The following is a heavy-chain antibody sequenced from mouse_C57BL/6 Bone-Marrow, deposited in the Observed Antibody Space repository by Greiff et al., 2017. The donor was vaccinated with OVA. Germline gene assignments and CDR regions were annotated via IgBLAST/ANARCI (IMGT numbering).Heavy chain of an antibody. D-gene: IGHD1-3*01. J-gene: IGHJ4*01. CDR1: GFNIKDYF. CDR3: AKALGSSYAMDY. Sequence: VQLQQSGAELVKPGASVKLSCTASGFNIKDYFMHWVKQRPEQGLEWIGRIDPEDGETKYTPKFQGKATLTADTSSNTAYLQLSSLTSEDTAVYYCAKALGSSYAMDYWGKGTTVTVSS. CDR2: IDPEDGET. V-gene: IGHV14-2*01.